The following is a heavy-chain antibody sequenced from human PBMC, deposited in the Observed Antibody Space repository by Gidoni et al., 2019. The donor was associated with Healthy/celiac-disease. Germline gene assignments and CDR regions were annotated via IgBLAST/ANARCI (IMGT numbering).Heavy chain of an antibody. CDR3: ARDLWDSSGYYKDGFDP. D-gene: IGHD3-22*01. CDR2: ISSSSSYT. J-gene: IGHJ5*02. V-gene: IGHV3-11*06. CDR1: GFTFSDYY. Sequence: QVQLVESGGGLVKPGGSLRLSCAASGFTFSDYYMSWFRQAPGKGLEWVSYISSSSSYTNYADAVKGRFTISRDNAKNSLYLQMNSLRAEDTAVYYCARDLWDSSGYYKDGFDPWGQGTLVTVSS.